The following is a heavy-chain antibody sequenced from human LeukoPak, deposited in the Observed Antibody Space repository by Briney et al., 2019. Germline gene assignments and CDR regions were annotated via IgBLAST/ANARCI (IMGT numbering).Heavy chain of an antibody. CDR2: INWNGGST. J-gene: IGHJ6*03. CDR1: GFTFDDYG. V-gene: IGHV3-20*04. Sequence: GGSLRLSCAASGFTFDDYGMSWVRQAPGKGLEWVSGINWNGGSTGYADSVKGRFTISRDNAKNTLYLQMNSLRAEDTAVYYCAREDYYYYYMDVWGKGTTVTVSS. CDR3: AREDYYYYYMDV.